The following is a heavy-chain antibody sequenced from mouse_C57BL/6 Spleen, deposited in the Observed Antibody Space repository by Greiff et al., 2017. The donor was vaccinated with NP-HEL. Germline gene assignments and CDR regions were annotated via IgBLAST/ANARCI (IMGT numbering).Heavy chain of an antibody. CDR3: ARGFITTVPYFDY. CDR1: GYTFTSYW. V-gene: IGHV1-66*01. CDR2: IYPGSGNT. Sequence: QVQLQQPGAELVKPGASVKVSCKASGYTFTSYWMHWVKQRPGQGLEWIGWIYPGSGNTKYNEKFKGKATLTADTSSSTAYMQLSSLTSEDSAVYYCARGFITTVPYFDYWGQGTTLTVSS. J-gene: IGHJ2*01. D-gene: IGHD1-1*01.